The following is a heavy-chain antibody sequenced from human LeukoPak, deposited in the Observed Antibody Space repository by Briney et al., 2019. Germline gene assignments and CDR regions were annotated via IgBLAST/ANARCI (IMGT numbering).Heavy chain of an antibody. Sequence: PSETLSLTCTVSGGSISSYYWSWIRQPAGKGLEWIGRIYTSGSTNYNPSLKSRVTTSVDTSKNQFSLKLSYVTAADTAVYYCARDYGDYPRDYFDYWGQGTLVTVSS. V-gene: IGHV4-4*07. D-gene: IGHD4-17*01. CDR3: ARDYGDYPRDYFDY. CDR2: IYTSGST. J-gene: IGHJ4*02. CDR1: GGSISSYY.